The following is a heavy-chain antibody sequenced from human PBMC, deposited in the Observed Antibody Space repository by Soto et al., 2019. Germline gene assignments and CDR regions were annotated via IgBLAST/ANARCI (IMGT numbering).Heavy chain of an antibody. CDR3: ATDSGSWPYHSDY. CDR1: GFSFSSYA. CDR2: ISGSGGST. D-gene: IGHD6-13*01. J-gene: IGHJ4*02. Sequence: GGSLRLSCAASGFSFSSYAMNWVRQAPGKGLEWVSAISGSGGSTYYADSVKGRFIISRDISKNTLYLQMNSLRAEDTAVYYCATDSGSWPYHSDYWGQGTLVTVSS. V-gene: IGHV3-23*01.